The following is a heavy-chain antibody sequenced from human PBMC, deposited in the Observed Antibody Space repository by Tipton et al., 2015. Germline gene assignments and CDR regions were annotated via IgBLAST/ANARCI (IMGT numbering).Heavy chain of an antibody. J-gene: IGHJ5*02. CDR2: IFHSGST. V-gene: IGHV4-61*01. Sequence: TLSLTCSVSGGSVTSNNYFWSWIRQPPGKGLEWIGHIFHSGSTSYNPSLRSRVFISIDTSKNQFSLKLNSVTAADTAVYYCARGGAGYYYDSVGYLSWGQGTLVTVSS. D-gene: IGHD3-22*01. CDR3: ARGGAGYYYDSVGYLS. CDR1: GGSVTSNNYF.